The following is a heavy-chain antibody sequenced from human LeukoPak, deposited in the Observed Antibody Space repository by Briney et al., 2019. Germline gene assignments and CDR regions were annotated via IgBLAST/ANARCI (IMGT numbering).Heavy chain of an antibody. J-gene: IGHJ4*02. D-gene: IGHD6-19*01. CDR2: IYHSGST. Sequence: SETLSLTCTVSGYSISSGYYWGWIRQPPGKGLEWIGSIYHSGSTYYNPSLKSRVTISVDKSKNQFSLKLNSVTAADTAVYYCARGGKNSGWYGWGQGTLVTVSS. CDR1: GYSISSGYY. V-gene: IGHV4-38-2*02. CDR3: ARGGKNSGWYG.